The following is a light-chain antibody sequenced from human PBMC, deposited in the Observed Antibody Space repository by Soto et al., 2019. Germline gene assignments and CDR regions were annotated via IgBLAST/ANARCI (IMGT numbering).Light chain of an antibody. J-gene: IGKJ1*01. CDR3: QQYAGSRT. CDR2: GAS. V-gene: IGKV3-20*01. CDR1: QSVSSSY. Sequence: EIVFTQSPGTLSLSPGERATVSGRASQSVSSSYLAWYQQKPGQAPRLLIYGASSRATGIPDRFSGSGSGTDFTLTISRLEPEDFAVYYCQQYAGSRTFGQGTKV.